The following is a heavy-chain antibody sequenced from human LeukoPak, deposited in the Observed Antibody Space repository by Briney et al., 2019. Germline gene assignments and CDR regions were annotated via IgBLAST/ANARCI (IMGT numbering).Heavy chain of an antibody. Sequence: PGGSLRLSCAASGFTFSSYSMNWVRQAPGKGLEWVSSISSSSSYIYYADSVKGRFTISRDNAKNSLYLQMNGLRAEDTAVYYCARDVGYCSGGSCYYYMDVWGKGTTVTVSS. CDR1: GFTFSSYS. V-gene: IGHV3-21*01. CDR3: ARDVGYCSGGSCYYYMDV. CDR2: ISSSSSYI. D-gene: IGHD2-15*01. J-gene: IGHJ6*03.